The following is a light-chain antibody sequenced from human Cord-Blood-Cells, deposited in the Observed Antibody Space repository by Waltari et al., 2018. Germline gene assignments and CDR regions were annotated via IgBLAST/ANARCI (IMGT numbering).Light chain of an antibody. CDR3: QQYNSSMYT. J-gene: IGKJ2*01. Sequence: DIQMTQSPSTLSASVGDRVTITCRASQSISSWLAWYQQKPGKAPKLLIYKASSLESGXPSRFSGSGSGTEFTLTISSLQPDDFATYYCQQYNSSMYTFGQGTKLEIK. CDR1: QSISSW. CDR2: KAS. V-gene: IGKV1-5*03.